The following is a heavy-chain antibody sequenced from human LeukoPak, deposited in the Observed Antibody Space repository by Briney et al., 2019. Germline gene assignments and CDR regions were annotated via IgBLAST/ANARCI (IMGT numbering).Heavy chain of an antibody. Sequence: SETLSLTCAVYDGSFSSYYWSWVRQPPGKGLEWIGEINHSGSTNSNPSLKSRVTLSVDSSKNQFSLKLSSVTAADMAVYYCARSHYEDSSGFYYRRYYFDYWGQGTLVTVSS. CDR2: INHSGST. CDR3: ARSHYEDSSGFYYRRYYFDY. D-gene: IGHD3-22*01. V-gene: IGHV4-34*01. J-gene: IGHJ4*02. CDR1: DGSFSSYY.